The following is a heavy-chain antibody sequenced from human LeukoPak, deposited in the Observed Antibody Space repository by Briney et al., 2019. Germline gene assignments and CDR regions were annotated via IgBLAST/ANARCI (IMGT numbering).Heavy chain of an antibody. Sequence: ASVNVSCKASVYTFTTYEISWVRQAPGQGLEWLGWISAYTGKTNYAQNFQGRVTLTTDTSTTTAYMELRSLNSDDTAVYYCARGRSKNYSLTWGSNYWGQGTLVTVSS. CDR3: ARGRSKNYSLTWGSNY. V-gene: IGHV1-18*01. CDR1: VYTFTTYE. CDR2: ISAYTGKT. J-gene: IGHJ4*02. D-gene: IGHD2-15*01.